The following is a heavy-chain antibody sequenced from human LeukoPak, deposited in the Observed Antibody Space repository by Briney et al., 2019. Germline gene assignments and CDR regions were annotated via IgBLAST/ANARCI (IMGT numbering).Heavy chain of an antibody. CDR3: ARETAVAGTHCDY. CDR1: GFTFSDYY. Sequence: GGSLRLSCAASGFTFSDYYMSWIRQAPGKGLEWVSYISSSSSYTNFADSVKGRFTISRDNAKNSLYLQMNSLRAEDTAVYYCARETAVAGTHCDYWGQGTLVTVSS. CDR2: ISSSSSYT. D-gene: IGHD6-19*01. J-gene: IGHJ4*02. V-gene: IGHV3-11*06.